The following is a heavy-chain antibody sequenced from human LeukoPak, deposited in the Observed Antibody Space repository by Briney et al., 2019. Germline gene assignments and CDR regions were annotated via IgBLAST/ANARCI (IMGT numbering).Heavy chain of an antibody. V-gene: IGHV1-18*01. D-gene: IGHD3-22*01. CDR1: GYTSTSYG. Sequence: ASVTVSCKASGYTSTSYGVSWVRQAPGQGLEWMGWISAYNGNTNYAQKLQGRVTMTTDTSTSTAYMELRSLRSDDTAVYYCGRVTYCYDSSGYYGDAFDIWGQGTMVSVSS. CDR3: GRVTYCYDSSGYYGDAFDI. J-gene: IGHJ3*02. CDR2: ISAYNGNT.